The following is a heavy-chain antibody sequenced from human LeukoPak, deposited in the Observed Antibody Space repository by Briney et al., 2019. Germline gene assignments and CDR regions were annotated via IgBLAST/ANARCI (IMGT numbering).Heavy chain of an antibody. V-gene: IGHV4-30-2*01. CDR2: TYHSGNT. CDR1: GGSISSGHSY. J-gene: IGHJ3*02. D-gene: IGHD1-26*01. Sequence: PSQTLSLTCVVSGGSISSGHSYWNWFRQPPGKGLEWIGYTYHSGNTYYTPSLKSRVAISVDRSKNQISLKLKSVTAADTALYYCARGGTAFDIWGQGTMVTVSS. CDR3: ARGGTAFDI.